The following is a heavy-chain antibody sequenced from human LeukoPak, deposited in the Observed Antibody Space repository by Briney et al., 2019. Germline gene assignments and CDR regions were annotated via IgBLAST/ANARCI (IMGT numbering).Heavy chain of an antibody. D-gene: IGHD4-23*01. V-gene: IGHV1-3*01. CDR3: ARGYDYGGNFHFDY. Sequence: KFQGRVIITRDTSASTAYMELSSLRSEDTAVYYCARGYDYGGNFHFDYWGQGTLVTVSS. J-gene: IGHJ4*02.